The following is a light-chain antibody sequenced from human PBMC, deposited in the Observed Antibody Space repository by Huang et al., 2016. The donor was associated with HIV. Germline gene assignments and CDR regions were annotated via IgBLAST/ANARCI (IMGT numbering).Light chain of an antibody. CDR1: PSVSSS. CDR2: DTS. CDR3: QQRSNWPLFT. J-gene: IGKJ3*01. V-gene: IGKV3-11*01. Sequence: EIVLTQSPATLSLSPGERATLSCQASPSVSSSLAWYQQKPGQAPRLLLYDTSNRATGIPARFSGSESGTDFTLTISSLEPEDFAVYYCQQRSNWPLFTFGPGTKVDIK.